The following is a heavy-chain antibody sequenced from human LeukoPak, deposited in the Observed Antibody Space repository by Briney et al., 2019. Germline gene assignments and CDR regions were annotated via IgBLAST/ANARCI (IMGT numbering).Heavy chain of an antibody. CDR1: SGSISTSNYY. CDR2: IFYSGST. V-gene: IGHV4-39*01. J-gene: IGHJ4*02. Sequence: SETLSLTCTVSSGSISTSNYYWGWVRQPPGKALEWIGNIFYSGSTYYSPSLKSRVTISVDTSKNQFSLKLSSVTAADTAVYYGSGSFYYFDYWGQGTLVTVSS. D-gene: IGHD3-10*01. CDR3: SGSFYYFDY.